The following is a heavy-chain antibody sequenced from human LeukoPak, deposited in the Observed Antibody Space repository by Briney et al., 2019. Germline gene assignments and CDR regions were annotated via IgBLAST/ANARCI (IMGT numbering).Heavy chain of an antibody. CDR3: ARVGGRYSPLGY. Sequence: RGSQRLSRAPSRFSLHNYWMSWVRPAPGKGLEWVANIKQDGSEKYYVDSVKGRFTISRDNDKNSLFLQMTSLRAEETAVYYCARVGGRYSPLGYWGQGTLVTVSS. CDR2: IKQDGSEK. J-gene: IGHJ4*02. D-gene: IGHD3-16*02. CDR1: RFSLHNYW. V-gene: IGHV3-7*01.